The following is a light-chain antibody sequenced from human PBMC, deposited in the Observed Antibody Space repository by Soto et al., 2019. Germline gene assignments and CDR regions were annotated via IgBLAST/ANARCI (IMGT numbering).Light chain of an antibody. CDR2: AAS. CDR3: QQYRNSPVT. J-gene: IGKJ4*01. Sequence: EIVLRQSPATLSVSPGERATLSCRASQSLSSNLAWYQQKVGQPPRLLIYAASTRATGIPARFTGSKSGTEFTLTIRSLQSEDFAVYYCQQYRNSPVTFGGGTKVEI. CDR1: QSLSSN. V-gene: IGKV3-15*01.